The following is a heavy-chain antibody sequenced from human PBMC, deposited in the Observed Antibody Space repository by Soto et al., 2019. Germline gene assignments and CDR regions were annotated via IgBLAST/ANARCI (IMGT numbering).Heavy chain of an antibody. D-gene: IGHD2-2*02. CDR2: ISYDGSNK. CDR3: AKADCSSTSCYTLWAGSFDY. CDR1: GFTFSSYG. Sequence: GGSLRLSCAASGFTFSSYGMHWVRQAPGKGLEWVAVISYDGSNKYYADSVKGRFTISRDNSKNTLYLQMNSLRAEDTAVYYCAKADCSSTSCYTLWAGSFDYWGQGT. J-gene: IGHJ4*02. V-gene: IGHV3-30*18.